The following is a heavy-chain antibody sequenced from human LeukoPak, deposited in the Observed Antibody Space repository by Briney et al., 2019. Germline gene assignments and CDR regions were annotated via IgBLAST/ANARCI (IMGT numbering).Heavy chain of an antibody. CDR2: IYYSGST. D-gene: IGHD3-22*01. V-gene: IGHV4-39*01. Sequence: SETLSLTCTVSGGSISSSSYYWGWIRQPPGKGLAWIGSIYYSGSTYYNPSLKSRVTISVDTSKNQFSLKLSSVNAADTAVYYCASSRTDYYDSSAYYYHWGQGTLVTVSS. J-gene: IGHJ5*02. CDR1: GGSISSSSYY. CDR3: ASSRTDYYDSSAYYYH.